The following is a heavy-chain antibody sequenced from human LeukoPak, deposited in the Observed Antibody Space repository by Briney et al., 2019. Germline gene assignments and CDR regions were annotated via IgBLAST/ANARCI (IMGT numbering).Heavy chain of an antibody. CDR1: GFTFSSYA. CDR2: ISYDGSNK. CDR3: ARDNVWGSYRYTDYFDY. Sequence: GRSLRLSCAASGFTFSSYAMHWVRQAPGKGLEWVAVISYDGSNKYYADSVKGRFTISRGNSKNTLYLQMNSLRAEDTAVYYCARDNVWGSYRYTDYFDYWGQGTLVTVSS. D-gene: IGHD3-16*02. J-gene: IGHJ4*02. V-gene: IGHV3-30-3*01.